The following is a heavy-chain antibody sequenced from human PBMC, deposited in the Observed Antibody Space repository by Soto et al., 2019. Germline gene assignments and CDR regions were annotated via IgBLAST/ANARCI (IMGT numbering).Heavy chain of an antibody. D-gene: IGHD2-15*01. CDR3: ARYCSGGSCQGGGFDY. Sequence: SETLSLTCTVSGGSISSGDYYWSWIRQPPGKGLEWIGYIYYSGSTYYNPSLKSRVTISVDTSKNQFSLELSSVTAADTAVYYCARYCSGGSCQGGGFDYWGQGTLVTVSS. J-gene: IGHJ4*02. CDR2: IYYSGST. CDR1: GGSISSGDYY. V-gene: IGHV4-30-4*01.